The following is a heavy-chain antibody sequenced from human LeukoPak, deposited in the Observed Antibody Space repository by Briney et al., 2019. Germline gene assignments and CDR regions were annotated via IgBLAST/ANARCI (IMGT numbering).Heavy chain of an antibody. CDR3: ARGPPPGGCSGGSCSNLFDY. CDR2: INHSGST. CDR1: GGSFSGYY. J-gene: IGHJ4*02. Sequence: PSETLSLTCAVYGGSFSGYYWSWIRQPPGKGLEWIGEINHSGSTNYNPSLESRVTISADTSKNQFSLNLSSVTAADTAVYYCARGPPPGGCSGGSCSNLFDYWGQGTLVTVSS. V-gene: IGHV4-34*01. D-gene: IGHD2-15*01.